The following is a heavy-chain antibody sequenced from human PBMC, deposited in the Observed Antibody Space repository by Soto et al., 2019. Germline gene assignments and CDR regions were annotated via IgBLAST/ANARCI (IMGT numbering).Heavy chain of an antibody. D-gene: IGHD2-21*02. J-gene: IGHJ4*02. CDR3: AGGPPLYCGTDCDSDYFEY. CDR1: GFTFSSYA. CDR2: VSGSGGTT. V-gene: IGHV3-23*01. Sequence: EVQLLESGGGLVQPGGSLRLSCAASGFTFSSYAMNWVRQAPGKGLEWVSVVSGSGGTTHYADSVKGRFTISRDNSKNTLYLQMSSLTAEDTAVYYCAGGPPLYCGTDCDSDYFEYWGQGTLVTVSS.